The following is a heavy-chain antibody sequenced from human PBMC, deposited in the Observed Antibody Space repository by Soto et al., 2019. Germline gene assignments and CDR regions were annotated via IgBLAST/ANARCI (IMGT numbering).Heavy chain of an antibody. Sequence: RGSLRLSCAASGFTFSSYWMSWVRQAPGKGLEWVANIKQDGSEKYYVDSVKGRFTISRDNAKNSLYLQMNSLRAEDTAVYYCARGGGWSITIFGVVTKDDAFDIWGQGTMVTVSS. J-gene: IGHJ3*02. CDR1: GFTFSSYW. CDR2: IKQDGSEK. CDR3: ARGGGWSITIFGVVTKDDAFDI. D-gene: IGHD3-3*01. V-gene: IGHV3-7*01.